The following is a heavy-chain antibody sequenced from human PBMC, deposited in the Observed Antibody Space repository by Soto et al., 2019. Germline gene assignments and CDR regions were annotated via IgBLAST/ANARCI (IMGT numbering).Heavy chain of an antibody. CDR1: GGSLSNYY. CDR3: ARGGATPMVLNY. J-gene: IGHJ4*02. D-gene: IGHD5-18*01. V-gene: IGHV4-34*01. Sequence: QVQLQQWGAGLLKPSETLSLTCAVYGGSLSNYYWSWIRLPPGKGLQWIGEINHSGRTNYNPSLKNRIIISVETSKKQFSLKLTSVTAAVTAVYYCARGGATPMVLNYWGQGTRVTVSS. CDR2: INHSGRT.